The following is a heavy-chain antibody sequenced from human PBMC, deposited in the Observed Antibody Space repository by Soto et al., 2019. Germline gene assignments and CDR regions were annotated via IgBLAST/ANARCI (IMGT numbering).Heavy chain of an antibody. CDR1: GFPVSTNH. V-gene: IGHV3-53*01. CDR3: AGYGGNSV. J-gene: IGHJ4*02. D-gene: IGHD4-17*01. Sequence: EVQLVESGGGLTQPGGSLRLSCAVSGFPVSTNHVTWVRQATGKGLPWVSAIYNDGNTYYADSVKGRFTISRDNSKNTVFPQMNSLGAEDTAVYYCAGYGGNSVWGQGTLVTVSS. CDR2: IYNDGNT.